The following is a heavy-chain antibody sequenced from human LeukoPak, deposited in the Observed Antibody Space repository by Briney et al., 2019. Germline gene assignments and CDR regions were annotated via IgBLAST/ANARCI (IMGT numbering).Heavy chain of an antibody. Sequence: GESLRLSCATSGFTFSNAWMNWVRQAPGKGLEWVGRIRSNSDGGTIDYAAPVIGRFALSRDDSKNTLYLQMNRLQTEDTAVYYCATDFYDTTWGQGTLVTVSS. CDR1: GFTFSNAW. CDR3: ATDFYDTT. J-gene: IGHJ5*02. CDR2: IRSNSDGGTI. D-gene: IGHD3-22*01. V-gene: IGHV3-15*07.